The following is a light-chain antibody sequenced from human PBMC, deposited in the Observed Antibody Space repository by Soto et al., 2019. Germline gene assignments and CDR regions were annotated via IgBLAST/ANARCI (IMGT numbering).Light chain of an antibody. CDR2: GTS. J-gene: IGKJ1*01. Sequence: EIVLTQSPGTLSVSPGERATLSCRASQTISSNYLAWYQQKPGQAPSLPIYGTSSRATGIPDRFSGSGSGTEFTLTISRLEPEDSAIYYCQQYVSWTFGQGTKVEIK. V-gene: IGKV3-20*01. CDR3: QQYVSWT. CDR1: QTISSNY.